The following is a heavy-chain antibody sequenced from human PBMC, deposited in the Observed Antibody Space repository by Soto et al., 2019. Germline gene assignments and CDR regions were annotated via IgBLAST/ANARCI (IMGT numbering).Heavy chain of an antibody. CDR2: IYYIGST. V-gene: IGHV4-59*01. CDR1: GGSISSYY. Sequence: SETLSLTCTVSGGSISSYYWSWIRQPPGKGLEWIGYIYYIGSTNYNPSLKSRVTISVDTSKNQFSLKLSSVTAADTAVYYCARGVVDVGAASDYYYDLDIWGKGTTVTVSS. D-gene: IGHD5-12*01. CDR3: ARGVVDVGAASDYYYDLDI. J-gene: IGHJ6*04.